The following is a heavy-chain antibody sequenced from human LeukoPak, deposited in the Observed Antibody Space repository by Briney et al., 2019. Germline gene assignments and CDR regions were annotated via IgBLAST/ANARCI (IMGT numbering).Heavy chain of an antibody. CDR3: ARGPSGYSYYFDY. CDR2: IYYSGAT. Sequence: SETLSLTCTVSGGSISGYYWSWIRQPPGKGLEWIGFIYYSGATNYNPSLKSRVTISVDTSKNQFSLKLSSVTAADTAVYYCARGPSGYSYYFDYWGQGTLVTVSS. J-gene: IGHJ4*02. CDR1: GGSISGYY. V-gene: IGHV4-59*08. D-gene: IGHD3-3*01.